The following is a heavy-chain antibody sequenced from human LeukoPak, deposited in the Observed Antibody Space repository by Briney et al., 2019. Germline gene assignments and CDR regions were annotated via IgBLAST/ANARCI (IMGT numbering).Heavy chain of an antibody. CDR1: GGSISIYY. CDR2: IYTSGNT. CDR3: ARLRSTYWYFDL. J-gene: IGHJ2*01. D-gene: IGHD1-26*01. Sequence: PSETLSLTCTVSGGSISIYYWSWIRQPAGKGLKWIGRIYTSGNTHYNPSLKSRVTMSVDTSKNQFSLKLSSVTAADTAVYFCARLRSTYWYFDLWGRGTLVTVSS. V-gene: IGHV4-4*07.